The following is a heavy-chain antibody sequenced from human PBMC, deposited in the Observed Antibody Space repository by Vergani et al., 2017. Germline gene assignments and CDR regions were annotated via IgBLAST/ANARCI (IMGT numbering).Heavy chain of an antibody. CDR3: ARQDGDYYGSGSRPDFDY. J-gene: IGHJ4*02. D-gene: IGHD3-10*01. V-gene: IGHV4-38-2*01. Sequence: QVQLQESGPGLVKPSETLSLTCAVSGYSISSGYYWGWIRQPPGKGLEWIGSIYHSGSTYYNPSLESRVTISVDTSKNQFSLKLSSVTAADTAVYYCARQDGDYYGSGSRPDFDYWGQGTLVTVSS. CDR1: GYSISSGYY. CDR2: IYHSGST.